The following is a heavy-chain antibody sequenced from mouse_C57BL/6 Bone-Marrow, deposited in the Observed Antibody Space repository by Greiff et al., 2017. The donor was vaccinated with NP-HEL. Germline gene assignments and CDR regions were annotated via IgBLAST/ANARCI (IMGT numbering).Heavy chain of an antibody. CDR3: ARNGWEGAMDY. CDR2: IDPSDSYT. Sequence: VQLQQPGAELVRPGTSVKLSCKASGYTFTSYWMHWVKQRPGQGLEWIGVIDPSDSYTNYNQKFKGKATLTVDTSSSTAYMQLSSLTSEDSAVYYCARNGWEGAMDYWGQGTSVTVTS. CDR1: GYTFTSYW. V-gene: IGHV1-59*01. D-gene: IGHD1-1*02. J-gene: IGHJ4*01.